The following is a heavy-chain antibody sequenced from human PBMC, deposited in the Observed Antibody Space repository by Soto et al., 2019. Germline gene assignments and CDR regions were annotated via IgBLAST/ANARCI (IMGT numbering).Heavy chain of an antibody. CDR1: GFTFGDYA. V-gene: IGHV3-49*03. J-gene: IGHJ4*02. CDR3: THRKPYYDILTGYSYYFDY. D-gene: IGHD3-9*01. Sequence: GGSLRLSCTASGFTFGDYAMSWFRQAPGKGLEWVGFIRSKAYGGTTEYAASVKGRFTISRDDSKSIAYLQMNSLKTEDTAVYYCTHRKPYYDILTGYSYYFDYWGQGTLVTVSS. CDR2: IRSKAYGGTT.